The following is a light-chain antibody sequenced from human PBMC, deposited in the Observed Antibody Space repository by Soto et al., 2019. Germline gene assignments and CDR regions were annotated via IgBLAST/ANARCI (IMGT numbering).Light chain of an antibody. CDR1: ENISGW. Sequence: DIPITQSPSPLSASVGDRVTITFRASENISGWLAWYQQKPGKAPKLLIYKASTLKSGVPSRFSGSGSGTEFTLTISSLQPDDFATYYCQHYNSYSEAFGQGTKVDIK. CDR2: KAS. J-gene: IGKJ1*01. CDR3: QHYNSYSEA. V-gene: IGKV1-5*03.